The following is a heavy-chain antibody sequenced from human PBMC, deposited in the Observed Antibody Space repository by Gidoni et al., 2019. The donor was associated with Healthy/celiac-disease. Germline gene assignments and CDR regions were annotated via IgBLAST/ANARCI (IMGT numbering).Heavy chain of an antibody. V-gene: IGHV2-26*01. CDR1: GFSLSNARMG. D-gene: IGHD3-10*01. CDR2: IFSNYEK. J-gene: IGHJ4*02. CDR3: ARGSLPYDR. Sequence: QVTLTESGPVLVKPTETLTLTCTVSGFSLSNARMGVSWIRQPPGKALEWLAHIFSNYEKSHSTALKSRLTISKDTSKSQVVLNMTNMDPVDTATYYCARGSLPYDRWGQGTLVTVSS.